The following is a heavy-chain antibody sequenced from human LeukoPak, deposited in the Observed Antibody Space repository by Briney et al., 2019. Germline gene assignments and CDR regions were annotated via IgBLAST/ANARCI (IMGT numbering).Heavy chain of an antibody. CDR2: VNPADSDT. CDR3: ATVPRIPAVGNTEYCQY. D-gene: IGHD6-13*01. V-gene: IGHV5-51*01. J-gene: IGHJ1*01. CDR1: GYSFTSYW. Sequence: PGESLKISCEGSGYSFTSYWISWVRQMPGKGLEWMGIVNPADSDTRYSPSFQGQVTISVDKSISTAYLQWSSLQASDTAMYYCATVPRIPAVGNTEYCQYWGQGTLVTVSS.